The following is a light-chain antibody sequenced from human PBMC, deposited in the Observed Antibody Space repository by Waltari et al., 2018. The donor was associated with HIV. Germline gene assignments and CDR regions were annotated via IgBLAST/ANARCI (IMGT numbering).Light chain of an antibody. J-gene: IGLJ3*02. CDR2: GNN. CDR1: TSNIGADYE. V-gene: IGLV1-40*01. CDR3: HSYDSGLGAL. Sequence: QSVLTQPPSVSGAPGPKVTISCTGSTSNIGADYEVHWYQQLPGRAPKVLIYGNNKRPSGIPDRFSGSKSGTSASLAITGLQSDDEADYYCHSYDSGLGALFGGGTKVTVL.